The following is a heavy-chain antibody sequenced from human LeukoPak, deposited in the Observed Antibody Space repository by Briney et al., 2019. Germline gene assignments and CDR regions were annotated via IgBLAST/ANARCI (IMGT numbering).Heavy chain of an antibody. Sequence: SETLSLTCAVYGGSFSGYYWSWIRQPPGKGLEWIGRIYTSGSTNYNPSLKSRVTISVDTSKNQFSLKLSSVTAADTAVYFCARGRVSSSTWYSTYYYYFYMDVWGKGTTVTVSS. CDR3: ARGRVSSSTWYSTYYYYFYMDV. V-gene: IGHV4-59*10. CDR1: GGSFSGYY. CDR2: IYTSGST. D-gene: IGHD4-11*01. J-gene: IGHJ6*03.